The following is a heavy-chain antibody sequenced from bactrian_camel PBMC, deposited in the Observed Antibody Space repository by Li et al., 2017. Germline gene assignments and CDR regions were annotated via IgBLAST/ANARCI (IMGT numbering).Heavy chain of an antibody. CDR3: ATEWDCSGGYCYPTGFGY. D-gene: IGHD2*01. J-gene: IGHJ6*01. CDR2: INTDGRRT. V-gene: IGHV3-2*01. Sequence: VQLVESGGGSVQAGGSLRLACAASGFIFSKNSMSWVRQAPGKGLEWVSTINTDGRRTYYADSVKGRFTISRDNAKNTVYLQMNSLKSEDTALYYCATEWDCSGGYCYPTGFGYWGQGTQVTVS. CDR1: GFIFSKNS.